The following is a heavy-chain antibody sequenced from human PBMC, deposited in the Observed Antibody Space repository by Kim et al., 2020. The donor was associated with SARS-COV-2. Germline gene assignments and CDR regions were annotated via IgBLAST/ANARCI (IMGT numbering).Heavy chain of an antibody. CDR3: ARGGGAGSEGYYYGMDV. CDR1: GFTVSSNY. J-gene: IGHJ6*02. Sequence: GGSLRLSCAASGFTVSSNYMSWVRQAPGKGLEWVSVIYSGGSTYYADSVKGRFTISRDNSKNTLYLQMNSLRAEDTAVYYCARGGGAGSEGYYYGMDVWGQGTTVTVSS. D-gene: IGHD3-10*01. V-gene: IGHV3-66*01. CDR2: IYSGGST.